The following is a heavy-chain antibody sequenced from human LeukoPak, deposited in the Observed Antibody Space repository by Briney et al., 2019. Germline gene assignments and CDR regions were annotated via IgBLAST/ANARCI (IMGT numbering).Heavy chain of an antibody. Sequence: PSETLSLTCTVSGGSISSYYWSWIRQPPGKGLEWIGYIYYSGSTNYNPSLKSRVTISVDTSKNQFSLKLSSVTAADTAVYYCARQLVPAARNWFDPWGQGTLVTVSS. D-gene: IGHD2-2*01. J-gene: IGHJ5*02. V-gene: IGHV4-59*08. CDR3: ARQLVPAARNWFDP. CDR1: GGSISSYY. CDR2: IYYSGST.